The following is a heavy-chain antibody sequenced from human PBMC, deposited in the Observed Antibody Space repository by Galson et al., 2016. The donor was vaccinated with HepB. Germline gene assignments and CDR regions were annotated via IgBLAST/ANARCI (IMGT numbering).Heavy chain of an antibody. J-gene: IGHJ4*02. V-gene: IGHV1-18*01. D-gene: IGHD3-3*01. CDR3: ARDGKLYDFWSGYYLDY. CDR2: LSTYNGNT. CDR1: GYTFTSYG. Sequence: SVKVSCKASGYTFTSYGICWVRQAPGQGLEWMGWLSTYNGNTNYAQKLQGRVTMTTDTSTSTAYMELRSLRSDDTAVYYCARDGKLYDFWSGYYLDYWGQGTRITVSS.